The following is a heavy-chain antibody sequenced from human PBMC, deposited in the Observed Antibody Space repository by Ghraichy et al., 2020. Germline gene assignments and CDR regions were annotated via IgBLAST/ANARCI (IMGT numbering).Heavy chain of an antibody. D-gene: IGHD3-10*01. V-gene: IGHV4-59*01. Sequence: SETLSLTCTVSGGSISSYYWSWIRQPPGKGLEWIGYIYYSGSTNYNPSLKSRVTISVDTSKNQFSLKLSSVTAADTAVYYCARAGWSRSGTLGAFDIWGQGTMVTVSS. CDR2: IYYSGST. J-gene: IGHJ3*02. CDR1: GGSISSYY. CDR3: ARAGWSRSGTLGAFDI.